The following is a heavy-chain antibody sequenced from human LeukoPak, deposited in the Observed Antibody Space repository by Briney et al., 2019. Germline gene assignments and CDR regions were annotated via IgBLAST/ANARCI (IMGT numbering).Heavy chain of an antibody. V-gene: IGHV3-23*01. CDR1: GFTFSGYS. Sequence: GGSLRLSCAASGFTFSGYSMSWVRQAPGKGLEWVSAISAGGYSTFYADSVKGRFTISRDNSKNTLSLQMSSLRAEDTASYFCAKDLHDSSGYYFYAFDIWGQGTMVTVSS. D-gene: IGHD3-22*01. J-gene: IGHJ3*02. CDR2: ISAGGYST. CDR3: AKDLHDSSGYYFYAFDI.